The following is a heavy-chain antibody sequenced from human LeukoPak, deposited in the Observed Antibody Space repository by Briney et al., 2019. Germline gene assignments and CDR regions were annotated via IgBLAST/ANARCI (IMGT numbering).Heavy chain of an antibody. CDR1: GYTFTGYY. V-gene: IGHV1-2*02. CDR3: ARDRIPAAQAAIGSYYYYGMDV. CDR2: INPNSGGT. D-gene: IGHD2-2*01. J-gene: IGHJ6*02. Sequence: ASVKVSCKASGYTFTGYYMHWVRQAPGQGLEWMGWINPNSGGTNYAQKFQGRVTMTMDTSISTAYMELSRLISDDTAAYYCARDRIPAAQAAIGSYYYYGMDVWGQGTTVTVSS.